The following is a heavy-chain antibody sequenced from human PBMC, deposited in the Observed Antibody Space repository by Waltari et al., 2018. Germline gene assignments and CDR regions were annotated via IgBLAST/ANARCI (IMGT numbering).Heavy chain of an antibody. V-gene: IGHV4-39*07. Sequence: QLQLQESGPGLGKPSETLSLTCTVSGGSISSSSYYWGWSRQPPGKGLAWIGSIYYSGSTSYDPSLMRRVTRSVDPSKNQFSRKLSAVPAADTAVYYCGSDEVGATLFDYWGQGALGTVSS. J-gene: IGHJ4*02. CDR1: GGSISSSSYY. CDR2: IYYSGST. CDR3: GSDEVGATLFDY. D-gene: IGHD1-26*01.